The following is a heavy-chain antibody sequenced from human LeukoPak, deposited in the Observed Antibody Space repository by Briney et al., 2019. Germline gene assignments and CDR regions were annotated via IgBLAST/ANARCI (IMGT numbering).Heavy chain of an antibody. CDR3: ARVSSGYLSI. J-gene: IGHJ3*02. Sequence: SETLSLTCTVSGGSISSGGYYWSWIRQHPGKGLEWIGYIYYSGSTYYNPPLKSRVTISVDTSKNQFSLKLSSVTAADTAVYYCARVSSGYLSIWGQGTMVTVSS. V-gene: IGHV4-31*03. CDR1: GGSISSGGYY. D-gene: IGHD3-22*01. CDR2: IYYSGST.